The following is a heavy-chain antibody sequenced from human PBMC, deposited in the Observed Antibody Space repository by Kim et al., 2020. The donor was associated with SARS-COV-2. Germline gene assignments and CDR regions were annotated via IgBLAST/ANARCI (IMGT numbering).Heavy chain of an antibody. V-gene: IGHV3-23*01. CDR2: IVNGGGST. CDR1: GFTFRRSA. D-gene: IGHD1-26*01. J-gene: IGHJ4*02. CDR3: AKDRRTGSSLDY. Sequence: GGSLSLSCAASGFTFRRSALSWVRQAPGKGLEWVSAIVNGGGSTFYADSVKGRFTISKDNSKNTVYLQMDSLRAEDTAVYYCAKDRRTGSSLDYWGQGTLVTVSS.